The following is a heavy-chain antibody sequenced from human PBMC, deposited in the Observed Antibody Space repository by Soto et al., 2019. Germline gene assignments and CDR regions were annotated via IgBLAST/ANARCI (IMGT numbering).Heavy chain of an antibody. CDR2: INAGNGNT. Sequence: ASVKVSCKASGYTFTSYAMHWVRQAPGQRLEWMGWINAGNGNTKYSQKFQGRVTITRDTSASTAYMELSSLRSEDTAVYYCAFSPXGIVVVPAAILEDAFDIWGQGTMVTVSS. CDR3: AFSPXGIVVVPAAILEDAFDI. CDR1: GYTFTSYA. V-gene: IGHV1-3*01. D-gene: IGHD2-2*01. J-gene: IGHJ3*02.